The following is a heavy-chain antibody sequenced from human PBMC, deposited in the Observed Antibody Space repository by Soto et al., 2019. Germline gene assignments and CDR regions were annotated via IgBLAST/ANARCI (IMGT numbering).Heavy chain of an antibody. D-gene: IGHD2-2*01. V-gene: IGHV4-31*03. CDR2: VYYSGSS. CDR1: GDSISGGASF. Sequence: TLSLTCTVSGDSISGGASFWSWIRQPPGKGLEWIANVYYSGSSYYNPSLESRLTISVDTTKNQFSLQLKSMTAADTAVYYCAKLSCTSSTCYFPGWFDPWGQGTLVTVSS. CDR3: AKLSCTSSTCYFPGWFDP. J-gene: IGHJ5*02.